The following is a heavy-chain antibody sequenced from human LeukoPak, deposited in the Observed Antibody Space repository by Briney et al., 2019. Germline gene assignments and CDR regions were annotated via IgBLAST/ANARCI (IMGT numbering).Heavy chain of an antibody. V-gene: IGHV4-30-2*01. CDR3: ARVRSAFDI. D-gene: IGHD3-3*01. CDR1: GGSISSGDYS. J-gene: IGHJ3*02. CDR2: IYHSGST. Sequence: SETLSLTCAVSGGSISSGDYSWSWIRQPPGKGLEWIGYIYHSGSTYYNPSLKSRVTISVDRSKNQFSLKLTSVTAADTAVYYCARVRSAFDIWGQGTMVTVSS.